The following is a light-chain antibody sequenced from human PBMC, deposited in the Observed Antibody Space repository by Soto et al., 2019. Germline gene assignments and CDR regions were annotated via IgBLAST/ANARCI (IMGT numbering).Light chain of an antibody. CDR3: QQYGSSPPT. CDR2: GAS. J-gene: IGKJ1*01. CDR1: QSISRY. Sequence: IVLTQSPGTLSLSPEERTTLSCRVSQSISRYLAWYQQKPGQGPRLLIYGASSRATGTPDRFSGSGSGTAFTLTINRLEPEDFALYYCQQYGSSPPTFGQGTKVEIK. V-gene: IGKV3-20*01.